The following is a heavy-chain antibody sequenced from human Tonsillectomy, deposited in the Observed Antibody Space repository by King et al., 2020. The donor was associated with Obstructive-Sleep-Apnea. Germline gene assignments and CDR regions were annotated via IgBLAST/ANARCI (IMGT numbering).Heavy chain of an antibody. CDR1: GFIFSSYG. D-gene: IGHD3-10*01. CDR2: ISYDGSNK. Sequence: GQLVQSGGGVVQPGRSLRLSCAASGFIFSSYGMHWVRQAPGKGLEWVAVISYDGSNKYYADSVKGRFTISRDNSKNTLYLQMNSLRAVDTAVYYCAKVGGSGSYYGYYFDYWGQGTLVTVSS. V-gene: IGHV3-30*18. J-gene: IGHJ4*02. CDR3: AKVGGSGSYYGYYFDY.